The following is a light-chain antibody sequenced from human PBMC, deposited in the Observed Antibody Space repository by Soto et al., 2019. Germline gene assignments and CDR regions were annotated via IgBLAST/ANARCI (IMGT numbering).Light chain of an antibody. Sequence: IVMTQSPATLAVSPGDTATLSCRASQSLSGNLAWYQQKPGQAPRLLIFRASTRATGVPARFSGRGSGTDFTLTISGLQSEDFAVYYCQQYSNWPPWTFGPGTKVKIK. V-gene: IGKV3-15*01. CDR3: QQYSNWPPWT. CDR1: QSLSGN. CDR2: RAS. J-gene: IGKJ1*01.